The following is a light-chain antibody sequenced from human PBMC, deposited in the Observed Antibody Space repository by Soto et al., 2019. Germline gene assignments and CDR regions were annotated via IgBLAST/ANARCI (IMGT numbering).Light chain of an antibody. CDR2: AAS. Sequence: DIQMTQSPSSLSASVGDRVTITCRASQSFSSYLNWYQQKPGKAPKVLIYAASNLQSGVPSRFSGSGSGTDFTLTISSLQPEDFATYYCQQSYSTPFTFGPGTKVDIK. CDR1: QSFSSY. V-gene: IGKV1-39*01. CDR3: QQSYSTPFT. J-gene: IGKJ3*01.